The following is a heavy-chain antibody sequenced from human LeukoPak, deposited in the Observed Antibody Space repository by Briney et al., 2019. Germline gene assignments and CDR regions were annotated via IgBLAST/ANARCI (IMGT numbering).Heavy chain of an antibody. CDR2: IIGGAGST. Sequence: GGSLRLSCAASGLSFSSHGMSWVRQAPGKGLEWVSGIIGGAGSTYYADSVEGRFTISGDNSKNTLFLQMNSLRAEDTAVYYCAHGAMYQLDYWGQGTLVTVSS. V-gene: IGHV3-23*01. D-gene: IGHD2-2*01. CDR1: GLSFSSHG. CDR3: AHGAMYQLDY. J-gene: IGHJ4*02.